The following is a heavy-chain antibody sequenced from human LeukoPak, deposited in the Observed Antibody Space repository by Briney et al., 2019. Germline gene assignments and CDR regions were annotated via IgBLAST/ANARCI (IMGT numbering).Heavy chain of an antibody. CDR3: AREGGAVAAAGGNDY. CDR2: ISGSSSYI. D-gene: IGHD6-13*01. V-gene: IGHV3-21*01. CDR1: GFTFSSYS. J-gene: IGHJ4*02. Sequence: PGGSLRLSCAASGFTFSSYSMNWVRQAPGKGLEWVSSISGSSSYIYYADSVKGRFTISRDNAKNSLYLQMNSLRAEDTAVYYCAREGGAVAAAGGNDYWGQGTLVTVSS.